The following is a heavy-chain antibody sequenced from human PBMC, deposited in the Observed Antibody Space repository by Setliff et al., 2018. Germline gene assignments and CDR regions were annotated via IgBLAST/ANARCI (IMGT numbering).Heavy chain of an antibody. V-gene: IGHV4-39*01. Sequence: PSETLSLTCTVSGGSISSSNYYWGWIRQPPGKGLEWIGSMYYSGNTYCGPSLKSRVTIFVDTSKNQVSLRLSSVTAADTAVYYCARHFRSSKVQFLEYLSDYYFDSWGQGTLVTVSS. CDR2: MYYSGNT. CDR3: ARHFRSSKVQFLEYLSDYYFDS. D-gene: IGHD3-3*01. J-gene: IGHJ4*02. CDR1: GGSISSSNYY.